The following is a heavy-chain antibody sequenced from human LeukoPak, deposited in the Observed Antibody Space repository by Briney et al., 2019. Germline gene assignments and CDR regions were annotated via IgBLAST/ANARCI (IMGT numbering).Heavy chain of an antibody. V-gene: IGHV1-69*04. Sequence: GASVKVSCKASGGTFSNYAISWVRQAPGHGLEWMGRITPLLDIVNYAQKFQDRLTISADASTGTAYMEMSGLRSDDTAVYYCARGGFFEVIIPHYYGMDVWGQGTTVTVSS. J-gene: IGHJ6*02. CDR3: ARGGFFEVIIPHYYGMDV. D-gene: IGHD3-3*01. CDR1: GGTFSNYA. CDR2: ITPLLDIV.